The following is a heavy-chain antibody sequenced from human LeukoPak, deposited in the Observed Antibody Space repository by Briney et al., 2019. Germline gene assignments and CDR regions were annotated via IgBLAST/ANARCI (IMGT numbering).Heavy chain of an antibody. CDR2: ISYDGSDK. CDR3: AKATGYLL. CDR1: GFTFSSYA. J-gene: IGHJ4*02. D-gene: IGHD1-14*01. V-gene: IGHV3-30*04. Sequence: GGSLRLSCAASGFTFSSYAMNWVRQAPGKGLEWVAVISYDGSDKYYADSVKGRFTISRDNSKNTLYLQMNSLRVEDTAVYYCAKATGYLLWGQGTLVTVSS.